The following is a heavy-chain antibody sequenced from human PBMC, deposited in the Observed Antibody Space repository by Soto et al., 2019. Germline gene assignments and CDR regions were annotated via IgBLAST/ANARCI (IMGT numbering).Heavy chain of an antibody. Sequence: GASVKVSCKASGYIFTGDHIHWVRQAPGRGLEWMGWINPNSGDTEYAQNFQGRVTMTRDTSFNLVYMEMSGLMSDDTAVYYCARDARGTRGFDEMDIWGQGTTVTVSS. CDR2: INPNSGDT. CDR1: GYIFTGDH. J-gene: IGHJ6*02. CDR3: ARDARGTRGFDEMDI. D-gene: IGHD3-9*01. V-gene: IGHV1-2*02.